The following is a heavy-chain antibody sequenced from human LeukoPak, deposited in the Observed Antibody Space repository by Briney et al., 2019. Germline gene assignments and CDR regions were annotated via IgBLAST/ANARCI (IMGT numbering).Heavy chain of an antibody. V-gene: IGHV4-4*07. J-gene: IGHJ4*02. Sequence: PSETLSLTCTVSGGSISSYYWSWIRQPAGKGLEWIGRIYTSGSTNYNPSLKSRVTMSVDTSKNQLSLKLRSVTAADTAVYYCARAVEAYYYDSSDYQYYFDYWGQGTLVTVSS. CDR2: IYTSGST. CDR1: GGSISSYY. D-gene: IGHD3-22*01. CDR3: ARAVEAYYYDSSDYQYYFDY.